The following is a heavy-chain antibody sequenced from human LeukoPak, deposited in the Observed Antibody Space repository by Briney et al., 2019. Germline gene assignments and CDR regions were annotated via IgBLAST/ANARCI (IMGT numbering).Heavy chain of an antibody. CDR2: ISYDGSNK. D-gene: IGHD4-23*01. V-gene: IGHV3-30*04. CDR3: ARVGILRWLTNGGYNYYYRDV. CDR1: GFTLRSYA. Sequence: GGSLRLSCAASGFTLRSYAMHWVRQAPSKGLEWVAVISYDGSNKYYADSVKGRFTISRDNSKNTLYLQMNSLRAEDTAVYYCARVGILRWLTNGGYNYYYRDVWGKGTTVTVSS. J-gene: IGHJ6*03.